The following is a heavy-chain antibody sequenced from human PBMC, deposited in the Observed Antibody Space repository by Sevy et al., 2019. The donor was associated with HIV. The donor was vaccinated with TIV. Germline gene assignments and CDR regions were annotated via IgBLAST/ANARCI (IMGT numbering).Heavy chain of an antibody. V-gene: IGHV3-30*04. CDR1: GFSFSDHA. D-gene: IGHD2-15*01. Sequence: GGSLRLSCAASGFSFSDHAVSWVRQTPGKGLEWLAVISYNGRNQYYADSVKGRFTISKDDSKNTLYLQLNSLRAEDTAVYYCVRFVGYCSGGRCSIIDFWGQGTLVTVSS. CDR3: VRFVGYCSGGRCSIIDF. J-gene: IGHJ4*02. CDR2: ISYNGRNQ.